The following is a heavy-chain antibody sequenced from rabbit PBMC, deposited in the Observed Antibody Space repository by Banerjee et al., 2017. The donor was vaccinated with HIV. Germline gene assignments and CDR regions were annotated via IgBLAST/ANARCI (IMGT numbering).Heavy chain of an antibody. CDR1: GFSFSNSYY. V-gene: IGHV1S45*01. Sequence: QEQLEESGGGLVKPEGSLTLTCTASGFSFSNSYYMCWVRQAPGKGLEWIACIYAGSSGLTDYANWAKVRFTISKTSSTTVTLQMTSLTAADTSTYFCARSRGNGYCYGMDLWGPGTLVTVS. J-gene: IGHJ6*01. CDR2: IYAGSSGLT. D-gene: IGHD3-1*01. CDR3: ARSRGNGYCYGMDL.